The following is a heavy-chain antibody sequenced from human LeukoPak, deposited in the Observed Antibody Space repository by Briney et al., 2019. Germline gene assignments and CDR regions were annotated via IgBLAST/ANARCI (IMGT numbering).Heavy chain of an antibody. V-gene: IGHV1-2*02. CDR3: AGVPANTATTNFDH. J-gene: IGHJ4*02. CDR1: GYTFTGYY. Sequence: ASVKVSRKAFGYTFTGYYIHWVRQAPGQGLEWMGWINPNSGGTNYAQKFQGRVTMTRDTSISTAYMELSRLRSDDTAVYYCAGVPANTATTNFDHWGQGTLVTVSS. D-gene: IGHD4-17*01. CDR2: INPNSGGT.